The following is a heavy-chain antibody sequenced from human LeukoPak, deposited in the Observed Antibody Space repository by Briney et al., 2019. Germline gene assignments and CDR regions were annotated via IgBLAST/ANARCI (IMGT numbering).Heavy chain of an antibody. V-gene: IGHV3-9*01. Sequence: PGGSLRLSCAASGFTFDEYARHWVRQAPGEGLEWLSGISWNSGSKGYAGSVKGRFTISRDSSRNTLSLQMNNLRPEDSAVYYCGKDPGSASYGEFLVMWGQGTRVIVSS. CDR1: GFTFDEYA. J-gene: IGHJ3*01. CDR3: GKDPGSASYGEFLVM. D-gene: IGHD2/OR15-2a*01. CDR2: ISWNSGSK.